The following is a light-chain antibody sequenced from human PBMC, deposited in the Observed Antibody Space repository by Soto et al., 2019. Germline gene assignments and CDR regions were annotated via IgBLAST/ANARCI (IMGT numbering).Light chain of an antibody. V-gene: IGKV3-11*01. CDR2: DAS. J-gene: IGKJ2*02. Sequence: EIVLTKSPATLYLSPGERATLSCRASQSVSSYLAWYQQKPGQAPRLLIYDASNRATGIPARFSGSGSGTGFTLTISSLEPEDFAGYYCQQRSNWPGTFGEGTKLVI. CDR1: QSVSSY. CDR3: QQRSNWPGT.